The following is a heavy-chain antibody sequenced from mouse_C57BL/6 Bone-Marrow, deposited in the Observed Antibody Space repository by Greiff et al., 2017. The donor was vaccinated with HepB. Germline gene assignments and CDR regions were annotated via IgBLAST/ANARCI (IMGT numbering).Heavy chain of an antibody. J-gene: IGHJ3*01. CDR1: GYTFTSYW. Sequence: QVQLQQPGAELVKPGASVKLSCKASGYTFTSYWMHWVKQRPGQGLEWIGMIHPNSGSTNYNEKFKSKATLTVDKSSTTAYMQLSSLTSEDSAVYYCAREEPYDYDGDWFAYWGQGTLVTVSA. V-gene: IGHV1-64*01. CDR2: IHPNSGST. D-gene: IGHD2-4*01. CDR3: AREEPYDYDGDWFAY.